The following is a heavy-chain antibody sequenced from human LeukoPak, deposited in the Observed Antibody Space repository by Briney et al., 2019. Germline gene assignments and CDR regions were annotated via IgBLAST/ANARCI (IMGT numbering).Heavy chain of an antibody. Sequence: GGSLRLSCAASGFTSSDHYMDWVRQAPGKGLEWVGRTRNKANTYTTEYAASVKGGFTISRDASQNSLYLQMNSLKTGDTAVYYCARGDSSSWSTLDYWGQGTLVTVSS. CDR2: TRNKANTYTT. J-gene: IGHJ4*02. CDR3: ARGDSSSWSTLDY. CDR1: GFTSSDHY. V-gene: IGHV3-72*01. D-gene: IGHD6-13*01.